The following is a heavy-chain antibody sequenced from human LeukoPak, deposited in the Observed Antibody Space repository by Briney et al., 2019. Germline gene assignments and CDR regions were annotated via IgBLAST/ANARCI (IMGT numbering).Heavy chain of an antibody. J-gene: IGHJ4*02. CDR3: SPAIIGY. Sequence: GGSLRLSCAASGFIFSSYGMHWVRQAPGKGLEWVALIRYHGNKKYYADSVKGRFTISRDNSKNTLYPQMNSLRAEDTAVYYSSPAIIGYWGQGTLVTVSS. CDR2: IRYHGNKK. D-gene: IGHD2-21*02. CDR1: GFIFSSYG. V-gene: IGHV3-30*02.